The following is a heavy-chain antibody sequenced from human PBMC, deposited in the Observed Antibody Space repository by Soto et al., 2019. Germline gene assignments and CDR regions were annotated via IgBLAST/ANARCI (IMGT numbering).Heavy chain of an antibody. CDR1: GYTFTGYG. CDR3: ARGHPAANPTLYYMDV. V-gene: IGHV1-18*01. Sequence: QVQLVQSGAEVKKPGASVKVSCKASGYTFTGYGISWVRQAPGQGLEWMGWISAYNGNTNYAQKLQGRVTMTTDTYTITGYMELRSLRSDDTAVYYCARGHPAANPTLYYMDVWGKGTTVTVSS. J-gene: IGHJ6*03. D-gene: IGHD2-2*01. CDR2: ISAYNGNT.